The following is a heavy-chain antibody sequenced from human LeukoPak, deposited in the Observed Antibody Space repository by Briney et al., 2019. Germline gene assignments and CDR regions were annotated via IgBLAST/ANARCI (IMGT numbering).Heavy chain of an antibody. CDR1: GGSFSGYY. CDR2: INHSGST. J-gene: IGHJ4*02. CDR3: ARHLDYYGSGSLDY. Sequence: PSETLSLTCAVYGGSFSGYYWSWIRQPPGKGLEWIGEINHSGSTNYNPSLKSRVTISVDTSKNQFSLKLSSVTAADTAVYYRARHLDYYGSGSLDYWGQGTLVTVSS. D-gene: IGHD3-10*01. V-gene: IGHV4-34*01.